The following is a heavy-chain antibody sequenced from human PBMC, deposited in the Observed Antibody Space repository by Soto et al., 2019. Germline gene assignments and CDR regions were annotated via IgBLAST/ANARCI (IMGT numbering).Heavy chain of an antibody. CDR2: ISTIFGTT. CDR3: ESVVVGSRLSLDY. Sequence: QVQLVQSGAEVKKPGSSVTVSCKDSGGTFSSYTISWVRQAPGQGLEGMAGISTIFGTTIYAQKFQHRVTITADDSTMTAYMEMKRLTSEDTAVYYGESVVVGSRLSLDYWGQGTLVTISS. J-gene: IGHJ4*02. D-gene: IGHD1-26*01. V-gene: IGHV1-69*01. CDR1: GGTFSSYT.